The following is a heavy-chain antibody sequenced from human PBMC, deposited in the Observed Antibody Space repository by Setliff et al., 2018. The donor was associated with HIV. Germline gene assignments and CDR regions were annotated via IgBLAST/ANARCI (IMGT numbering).Heavy chain of an antibody. CDR3: TRDTTYYDMSGYSYMDV. CDR2: ISWNGDST. V-gene: IGHV3-20*04. J-gene: IGHJ6*03. D-gene: IGHD3-9*01. Sequence: GGSLRLSCAASGFTLHEYTMTWVRQAPGKGLAWICGISWNGDSTNYADSVKGRFTISRDNAKNSLFLEMTNLRAEDTAFYYCTRDTTYYDMSGYSYMDVWGKGTTVTVSS. CDR1: GFTLHEYT.